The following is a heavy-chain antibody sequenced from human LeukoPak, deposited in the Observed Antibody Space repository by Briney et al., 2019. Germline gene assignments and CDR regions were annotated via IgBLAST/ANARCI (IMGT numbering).Heavy chain of an antibody. Sequence: ASVKVSCKASGYTFTSYYMHWVRQAPGQGLEWMGIINPSGGSTSYAQKFQGRVTITADKSTSTAYMELSSLRSEDTAVYYCARDSYYYGSGSYYYYYGMDVWGQGTTVTVSS. J-gene: IGHJ6*02. CDR1: GYTFTSYY. CDR2: INPSGGST. V-gene: IGHV1-46*01. CDR3: ARDSYYYGSGSYYYYYGMDV. D-gene: IGHD3-10*01.